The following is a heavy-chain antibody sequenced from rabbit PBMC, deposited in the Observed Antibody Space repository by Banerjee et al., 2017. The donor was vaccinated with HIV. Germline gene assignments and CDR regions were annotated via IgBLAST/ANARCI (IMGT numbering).Heavy chain of an antibody. CDR1: GFDLTTYHY. D-gene: IGHD4-1*01. CDR3: ARDLAGVIGWNFDL. V-gene: IGHV1S45*01. Sequence: QEQLEESGGGLVKPEGSLTPTCKASGFDLTTYHYMCWVRQAPGKGLEWIACIDAGSSGSTWYASWVNGRFTISKTSSTTVTLQMTSLTAADTATYFCARDLAGVIGWNFDLWGPGTLVTVS. CDR2: IDAGSSGST. J-gene: IGHJ4*01.